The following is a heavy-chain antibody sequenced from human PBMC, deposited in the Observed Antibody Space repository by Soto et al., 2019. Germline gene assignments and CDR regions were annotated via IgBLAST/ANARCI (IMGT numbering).Heavy chain of an antibody. CDR1: GFTFNNYW. D-gene: IGHD3-3*01. J-gene: IGHJ4*02. CDR3: ASPYYDFWSGYYNY. V-gene: IGHV3-7*01. CDR2: IKTDGSEK. Sequence: GGSLRLSCAASGFTFNNYWMSWVRQAPGKGLEWVAHIKTDGSEKYYVDSVKGRFTISRDNAQSSLYLQMNSLRAEDTAVYYCASPYYDFWSGYYNYWGQGTLVTVSS.